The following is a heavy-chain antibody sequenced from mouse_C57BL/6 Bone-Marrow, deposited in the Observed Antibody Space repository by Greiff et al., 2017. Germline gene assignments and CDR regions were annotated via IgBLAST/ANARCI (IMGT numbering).Heavy chain of an antibody. CDR2: SRNKANDYTT. J-gene: IGHJ4*01. D-gene: IGHD5-5*01. V-gene: IGHV7-1*01. CDR3: ARDANSTWAMDY. CDR1: GFTFSDFY. Sequence: DVMLVESGGGLVQSGRSLRLSCATSGFTFSDFYMEWVRQAPGKGLEWIAASRNKANDYTTEYSASVKGRFIDSRDTSQSVLYLQMNARRAEYTAIHYWARDANSTWAMDYGGQGPSVTVSP.